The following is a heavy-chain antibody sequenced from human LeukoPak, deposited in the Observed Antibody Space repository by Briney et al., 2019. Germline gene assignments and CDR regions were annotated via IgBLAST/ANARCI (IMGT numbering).Heavy chain of an antibody. CDR1: GGSISSSSYY. V-gene: IGHV4-39*01. J-gene: IGHJ4*02. D-gene: IGHD3-10*01. Sequence: KPSETLSLTCTVSGGSISSSSYYWGWIRQPPGKGLEGIGSIYYSGSTYYNPSLKSRVTISVGTSKNQFSLKLSSVTAADTAVYYCARLGMVRGAMGGYWGQGTLVTVSS. CDR3: ARLGMVRGAMGGY. CDR2: IYYSGST.